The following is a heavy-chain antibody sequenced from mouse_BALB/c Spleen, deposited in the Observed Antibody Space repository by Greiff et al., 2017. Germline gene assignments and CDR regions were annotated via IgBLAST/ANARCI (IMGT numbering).Heavy chain of an antibody. J-gene: IGHJ2*01. D-gene: IGHD1-1*01. V-gene: IGHV5-6-3*01. CDR2: INSNGGST. CDR1: GFTFSSYG. Sequence: EVKVVESGGGLVQPGGSLKLSCAASGFTFSSYGMSWVRQTPDKRLELVATINSNGGSTYYPDSVKGRFTISRDNAKNTLYLQMSSLRSEDTAMYYCARQPITTVVAYYFDYWGQGTTLTVSS. CDR3: ARQPITTVVAYYFDY.